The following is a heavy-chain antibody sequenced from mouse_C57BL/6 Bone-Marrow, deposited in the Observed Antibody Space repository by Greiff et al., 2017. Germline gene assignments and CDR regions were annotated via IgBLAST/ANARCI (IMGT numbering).Heavy chain of an antibody. D-gene: IGHD1-1*01. Sequence: EVKLMESGGGLVKPGGSLKLSCAASGFTFSSYAMSWVRQTPEKRLEWVATISDGGSYTYYPDNVKGRFTISRDNAKNNLYLQMSHLKSEDTAMYYCARDLRYYGSSSLFDYWGQGTTLTVSS. V-gene: IGHV5-4*01. CDR1: GFTFSSYA. CDR2: ISDGGSYT. CDR3: ARDLRYYGSSSLFDY. J-gene: IGHJ2*01.